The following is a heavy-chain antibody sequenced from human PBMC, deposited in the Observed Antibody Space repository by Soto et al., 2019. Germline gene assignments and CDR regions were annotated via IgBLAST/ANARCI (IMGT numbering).Heavy chain of an antibody. J-gene: IGHJ6*02. D-gene: IGHD1-7*01. CDR1: GGSFSGYY. CDR2: INHSGST. CDR3: ARARRITGNWNSARALFGMDV. Sequence: SETLSLTCAVYGGSFSGYYWSWIRQPPGKGLEWIGEINHSGSTNYNPSLKSRVTISVDTSKNQFSLELSSVTAADTAGYYCARARRITGNWNSARALFGMDVWGQGTTVTVSS. V-gene: IGHV4-34*01.